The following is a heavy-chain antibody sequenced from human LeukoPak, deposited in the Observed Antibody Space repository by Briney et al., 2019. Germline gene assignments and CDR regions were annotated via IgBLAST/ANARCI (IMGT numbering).Heavy chain of an antibody. CDR2: ISSYNGNT. D-gene: IGHD1-26*01. Sequence: ASVTVSFKASGYTFTNYGISWVRQAPGQGLEWMGWISSYNGNTNYAQKLQGRVTMTTDTSTSTAYMELRSLRSDDTAVYYCARDRSSGSFSTIDYWGQGTLVTVSS. J-gene: IGHJ4*02. CDR3: ARDRSSGSFSTIDY. CDR1: GYTFTNYG. V-gene: IGHV1-18*01.